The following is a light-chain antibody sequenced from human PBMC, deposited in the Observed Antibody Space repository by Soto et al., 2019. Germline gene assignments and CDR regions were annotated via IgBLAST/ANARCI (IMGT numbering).Light chain of an antibody. V-gene: IGLV2-11*01. CDR2: DVT. CDR1: SSDVGGYSY. CDR3: CSYTGSYSYV. J-gene: IGLJ1*01. Sequence: QSALTQPHSVSGSPGQSVTISCTGTSSDVGGYSYVSWYQQHPGKAPELIIYDVTERPSGVPDRFSGSKSGNTASLTISGLRAEDEADYYCCSYTGSYSYVFGIGTKLTVL.